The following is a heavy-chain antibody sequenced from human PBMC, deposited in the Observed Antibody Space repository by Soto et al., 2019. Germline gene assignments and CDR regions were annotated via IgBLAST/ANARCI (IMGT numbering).Heavy chain of an antibody. D-gene: IGHD3-22*01. J-gene: IGHJ3*02. V-gene: IGHV3-21*01. CDR2: ISSSSSCI. Sequence: PGGSLRLSCAASGFTFSSYSMNWVRQAPGKGLEWVSSISSSSSCIYYADSVKGRFTISRDNAKNSLYLQMNSLRAEDTAVYYCARDLKYYDSSGYYGSDAFDIWGQGTMVTVSS. CDR1: GFTFSSYS. CDR3: ARDLKYYDSSGYYGSDAFDI.